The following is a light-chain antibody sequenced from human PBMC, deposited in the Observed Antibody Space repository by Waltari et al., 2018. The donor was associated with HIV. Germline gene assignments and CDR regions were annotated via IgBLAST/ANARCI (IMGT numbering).Light chain of an antibody. V-gene: IGKV2-40*01. Sequence: DIVMTQTPLLLPVAPGEPASISCKSSRSLLDSDDANTFVDWYLQSPGQPPQLLLYSLAFRASGVPERFSGSGSGTDFTLKISRVEADDVGIYYCMQRIDFPYTFGQGTRLEI. CDR2: SLA. CDR1: RSLLDSDDANTF. J-gene: IGKJ2*01. CDR3: MQRIDFPYT.